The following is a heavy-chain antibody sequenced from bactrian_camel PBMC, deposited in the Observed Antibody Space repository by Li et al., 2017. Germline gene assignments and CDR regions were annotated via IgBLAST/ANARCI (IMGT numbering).Heavy chain of an antibody. CDR1: GFTFSSYY. J-gene: IGHJ6*01. CDR2: VYTGDGKT. D-gene: IGHD4*01. V-gene: IGHV3-2*01. CDR3: TKMEATVDFGY. Sequence: HVQLVESGGGLVQPGGSLTLSCAASGFTFSSYYITWVRQAPGKGLEWVSTVYTGDGKTYSADSVKGRFAISRDNTKNILYLQLNSLKTEDTAKYYCTKMEATVDFGYWGQGTQVTVS.